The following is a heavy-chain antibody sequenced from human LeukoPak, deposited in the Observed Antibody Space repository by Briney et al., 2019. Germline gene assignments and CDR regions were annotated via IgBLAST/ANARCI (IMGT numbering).Heavy chain of an antibody. CDR2: ILYSGST. D-gene: IGHD3-22*01. CDR1: GGSISSSRHY. Sequence: PSETLSLTCTVSGGSISSSRHYWGWIRQPPGKGLEWFGNILYSGSTNYNPSLKSRVTISVDTSKNQFSLKLSSVTAADTADYYCVRRVAGSSYRDYWGQGTLVTVSS. CDR3: VRRVAGSSYRDY. J-gene: IGHJ4*02. V-gene: IGHV4-39*01.